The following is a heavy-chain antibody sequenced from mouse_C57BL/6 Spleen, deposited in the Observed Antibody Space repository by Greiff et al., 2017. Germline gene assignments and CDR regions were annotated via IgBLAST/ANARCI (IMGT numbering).Heavy chain of an antibody. J-gene: IGHJ2*01. CDR3: TRYYELYFDY. CDR2: IYPGDGDT. CDR1: GYAFSSSW. Sequence: QVQLQQSGPELVKPGASVKISCKASGYAFSSSWMNWVKQRPGKGLEWIGRIYPGDGDTNYNGKFKGKATLTADKSSSTAYMQLSSLTSEDSAVYFCTRYYELYFDYWGQGTTLTVSS. V-gene: IGHV1-82*01. D-gene: IGHD2-4*01.